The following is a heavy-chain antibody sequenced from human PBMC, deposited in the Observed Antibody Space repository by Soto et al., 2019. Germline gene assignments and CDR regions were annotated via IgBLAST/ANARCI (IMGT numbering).Heavy chain of an antibody. Sequence: SLRLSCAASGFTVSSNYMNLVRQAPGKGLEWVSVIYSGGSTNYADSVKGRFTISRDNSKNTLYLQMNSLRAEDTAVYYCARGPGITAAGNVYNWGQGTLVTVSS. CDR1: GFTVSSNY. D-gene: IGHD6-13*01. CDR3: ARGPGITAAGNVYN. V-gene: IGHV3-66*01. J-gene: IGHJ4*02. CDR2: IYSGGST.